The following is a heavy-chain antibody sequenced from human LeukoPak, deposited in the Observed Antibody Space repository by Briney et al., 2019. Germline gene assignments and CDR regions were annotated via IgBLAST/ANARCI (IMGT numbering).Heavy chain of an antibody. CDR3: ARDVHGDYGSGWFDP. CDR1: GGTFNNSA. J-gene: IGHJ5*02. CDR2: IMPLFGTA. D-gene: IGHD4-17*01. Sequence: VASVKVSCKTSGGTFNNSAISWVRQAPGQGLEWLGGIMPLFGTAGYAQKFQGRVTITKDESTRTVYLELTSLTSDDTAVYSCARDVHGDYGSGWFDPWGQGTLVSVSS. V-gene: IGHV1-69*05.